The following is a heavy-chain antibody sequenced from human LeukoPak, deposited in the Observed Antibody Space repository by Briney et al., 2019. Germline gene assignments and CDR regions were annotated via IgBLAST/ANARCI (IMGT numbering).Heavy chain of an antibody. CDR1: GFTFSNYW. CDR3: ARDSSGGRNFDPPLDY. Sequence: PGGSLRLSCAASGFTFSNYWMSWVRQAPGKGLEWVANIKQDGRDKYYVDSVKGRFTISRDNAKNSVYLQMNSLRAEDTAVYYCARDSSGGRNFDPPLDYWGQGTLVTVSS. V-gene: IGHV3-7*03. D-gene: IGHD3-9*01. CDR2: IKQDGRDK. J-gene: IGHJ4*02.